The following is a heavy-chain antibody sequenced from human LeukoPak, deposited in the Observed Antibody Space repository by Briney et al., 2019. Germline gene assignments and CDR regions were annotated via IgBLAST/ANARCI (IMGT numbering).Heavy chain of an antibody. V-gene: IGHV3-74*01. D-gene: IGHD3-22*01. J-gene: IGHJ4*02. CDR1: GFTFSSYW. Sequence: GGSLSFSCAASGFTFSSYWRHWVAQAPGKGLVGFSRINSHGSSTSYADSVKRRFTISRDNAKNTLYLQMNSLRAEDTAVYYCARAAQYYYDSSGYYPFDYWGQGTLVTVSS. CDR2: INSHGSST. CDR3: ARAAQYYYDSSGYYPFDY.